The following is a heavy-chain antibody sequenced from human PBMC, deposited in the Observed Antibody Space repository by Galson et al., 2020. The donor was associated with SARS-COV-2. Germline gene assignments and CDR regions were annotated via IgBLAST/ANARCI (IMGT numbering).Heavy chain of an antibody. CDR1: GGTFITSA. Sequence: SVKVSCKASGGTFITSAISWVRQAPGQGLKWMGGIIPIFGAANYAQNFQGRVTITADESTSTAYMELSSLRSEDTAVYYCARSYGWGTGAAARPYYYYHMDVWGKGTTVTVSS. J-gene: IGHJ6*03. D-gene: IGHD6-13*01. CDR3: ARSYGWGTGAAARPYYYYHMDV. CDR2: IIPIFGAA. V-gene: IGHV1-69*13.